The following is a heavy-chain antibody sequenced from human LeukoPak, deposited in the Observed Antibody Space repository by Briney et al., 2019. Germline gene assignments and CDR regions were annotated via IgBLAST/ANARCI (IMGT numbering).Heavy chain of an antibody. CDR3: ARDLTGTNWYFDL. D-gene: IGHD1-7*01. V-gene: IGHV4-59*12. Sequence: SKTLSLTCTVSGGSISSYYWSWIRQPPGKGLEWIGYIYYSGSTNYNPSLKSRVTISVDRSKNQFSLKLSSVTAADTAVYYCARDLTGTNWYFDLWGRGTLVTVSS. CDR2: IYYSGST. J-gene: IGHJ2*01. CDR1: GGSISSYY.